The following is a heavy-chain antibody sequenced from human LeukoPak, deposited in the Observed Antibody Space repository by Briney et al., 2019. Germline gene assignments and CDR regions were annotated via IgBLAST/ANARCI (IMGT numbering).Heavy chain of an antibody. V-gene: IGHV1-2*02. J-gene: IGHJ6*02. Sequence: ASVKVSCKASGYTFTGYYMHWVRQAPGQGLEWMGWINPNSGGTNYAQKFQGRATMTRDTSISTAYMELSRLRSDDTAVYYCAARGYSGYGASYYYYGMDVWGQGTTVTVSS. CDR3: AARGYSGYGASYYYYGMDV. CDR2: INPNSGGT. CDR1: GYTFTGYY. D-gene: IGHD5-12*01.